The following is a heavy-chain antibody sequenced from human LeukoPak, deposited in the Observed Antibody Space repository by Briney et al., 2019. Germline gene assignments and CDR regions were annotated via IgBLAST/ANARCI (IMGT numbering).Heavy chain of an antibody. V-gene: IGHV1-46*01. CDR1: GYTFTSYY. CDR3: ARLVTHYCGGDCYSERQNDY. J-gene: IGHJ4*02. Sequence: ASVKVSCKASGYTFTSYYMHWVRQAPGQGLEWMGIINPSGGSTSYAQKFQGRVTMTRDTSTSTVYMELSSLRSEDTAVYYCARLVTHYCGGDCYSERQNDYWGQGTLVTVSS. CDR2: INPSGGST. D-gene: IGHD2-21*02.